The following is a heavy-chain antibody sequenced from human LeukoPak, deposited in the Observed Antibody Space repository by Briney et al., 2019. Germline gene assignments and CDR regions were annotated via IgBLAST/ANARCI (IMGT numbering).Heavy chain of an antibody. CDR3: TRGGGSAPYALDI. J-gene: IGHJ3*02. CDR1: GGYISSTVW. CDR2: IYHGGST. V-gene: IGHV4-4*02. D-gene: IGHD3-16*01. Sequence: PSGTLSLTCVVSGGYISSTVWWTWVRQPPGGGLEWIAEIYHGGSTNYNPSLKSRATISVDKSRNQFSLTLTSVTAADSAAYFCTRGGGSAPYALDIWGQGTIVTVSS.